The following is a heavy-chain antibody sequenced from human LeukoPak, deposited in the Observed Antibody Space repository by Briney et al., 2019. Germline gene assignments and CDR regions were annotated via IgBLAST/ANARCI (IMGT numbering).Heavy chain of an antibody. CDR3: ARGGDYYDSSGYHYAATH. D-gene: IGHD3-22*01. Sequence: ASVKVSCKASGYTFTSYYIHWVRQAPGQGLEWMGIFNPGGGGTSCAQRFQGRVTMTMDTSTSTVYMDLSSLRSEDTAVYYCARGGDYYDSSGYHYAATHWGQGTLVTVSS. V-gene: IGHV1-46*01. J-gene: IGHJ4*02. CDR1: GYTFTSYY. CDR2: FNPGGGGT.